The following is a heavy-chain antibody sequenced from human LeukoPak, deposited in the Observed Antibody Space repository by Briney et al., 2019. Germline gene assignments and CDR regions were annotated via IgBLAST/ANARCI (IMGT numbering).Heavy chain of an antibody. CDR1: GYTFTDYY. V-gene: IGHV1-2*02. Sequence: GASVKVSCKASGYTFTDYYMHWVRQAPGQGLEWMGWINPNSGGTNYAQKFQGRVAMTRDTSISTAYMELSRLRSDDTAVYYCASGFMGYDRSGYYDDAFDIWGLGTMVTVSS. CDR2: INPNSGGT. J-gene: IGHJ3*02. D-gene: IGHD3-22*01. CDR3: ASGFMGYDRSGYYDDAFDI.